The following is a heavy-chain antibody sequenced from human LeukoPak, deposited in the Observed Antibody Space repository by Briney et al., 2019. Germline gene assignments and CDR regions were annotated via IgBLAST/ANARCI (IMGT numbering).Heavy chain of an antibody. V-gene: IGHV4-59*01. CDR1: GGSISSYY. D-gene: IGHD4-23*01. CDR2: IYYSGST. CDR3: ARALQRWDDAFHL. Sequence: PSETLSLTCTVSGGSISSYYWSWIRQPPGKGLVWIGFIYYSGSTDYNPSLKSRVTISLDTSKRQFSLNLTSVTAADTAVYYCARALQRWDDAFHLWGQGTMVTVSS. J-gene: IGHJ3*01.